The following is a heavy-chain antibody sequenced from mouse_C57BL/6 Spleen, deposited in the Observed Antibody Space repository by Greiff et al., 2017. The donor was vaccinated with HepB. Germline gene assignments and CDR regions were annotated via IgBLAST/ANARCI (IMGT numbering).Heavy chain of an antibody. Sequence: QVQLQQSGPELVKPGASVKISCKASGYAFSSSWMNWVKQRPGKGLEWIGRIYPGDGDTNYNGKFKGKATLTADKSSSTAYMQLSSLTSEDSAVYFCARNWDEDWFAYWGQGTLVTVSA. D-gene: IGHD4-1*01. CDR2: IYPGDGDT. CDR3: ARNWDEDWFAY. CDR1: GYAFSSSW. V-gene: IGHV1-82*01. J-gene: IGHJ3*01.